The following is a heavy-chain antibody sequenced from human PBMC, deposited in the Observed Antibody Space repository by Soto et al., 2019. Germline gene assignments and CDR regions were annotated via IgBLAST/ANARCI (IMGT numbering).Heavy chain of an antibody. Sequence: QVQLVQSGAEVRQPASSVKVSCKTSGGTFSSYAISWVRQAPGQGLEWMGGIVPIVDTSTYAQKFQGRVTIXXXXXXXXXXXXXXXXXXXXXXXXXXVRVVAIPGYPDNWGQGTLVTVSS. J-gene: IGHJ4*02. CDR2: IVPIVDTS. D-gene: IGHD5-12*01. V-gene: IGHV1-69*05. CDR1: GGTFSSYA. CDR3: VRVVAIPGYPDN.